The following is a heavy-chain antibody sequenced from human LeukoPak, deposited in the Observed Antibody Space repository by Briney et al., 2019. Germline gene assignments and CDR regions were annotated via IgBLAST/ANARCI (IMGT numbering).Heavy chain of an antibody. CDR1: GGSISSGSYY. Sequence: SQTLSLTCTVSGGSISSGSYYWSWIRQPAGKGLEWIGRIYTSGSTNYNPSLKSRVTISVDTSKNQFSLKLSSVTAADTAVYYCARTGYSSDNDYWGQEPWSPSPQ. CDR2: IYTSGST. CDR3: ARTGYSSDNDY. D-gene: IGHD6-19*01. J-gene: IGHJ4*01. V-gene: IGHV4-61*02.